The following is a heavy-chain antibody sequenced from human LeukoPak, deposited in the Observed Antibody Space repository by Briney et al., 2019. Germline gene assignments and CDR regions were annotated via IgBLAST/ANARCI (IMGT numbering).Heavy chain of an antibody. CDR2: INHSGST. D-gene: IGHD6-19*01. V-gene: IGHV4-34*01. J-gene: IGHJ4*02. Sequence: SETLSLTCAVYGGSFSGYYWSWIRQPPGKGLEWIGEINHSGSTNYNPSLKSRVTISVDTSKNQFSLKLSSVTAADTAVYYCAKGYYSSGWYGSIGYWGQGTLVTVSS. CDR1: GGSFSGYY. CDR3: AKGYYSSGWYGSIGY.